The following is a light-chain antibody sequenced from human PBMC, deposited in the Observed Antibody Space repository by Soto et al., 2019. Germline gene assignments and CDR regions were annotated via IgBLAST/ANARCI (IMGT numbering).Light chain of an antibody. CDR2: KAS. V-gene: IGKV1-5*03. CDR3: HHYNSYSEA. J-gene: IGKJ1*01. Sequence: DIQMTQSPSTLSGSVGDRVTITCRAIQTISSWLAWYQQKTGKAPELLSYKASTLKSGVPSRFSGSGSGTEFPLTISSLQPDDFATYYCHHYNSYSEAFGQGPKVEL. CDR1: QTISSW.